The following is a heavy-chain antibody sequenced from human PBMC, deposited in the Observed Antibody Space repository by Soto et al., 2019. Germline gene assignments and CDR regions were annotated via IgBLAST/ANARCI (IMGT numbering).Heavy chain of an antibody. D-gene: IGHD2-8*02. J-gene: IGHJ4*02. CDR3: ARGMTPPGAPAWYYFDS. CDR2: FSLSVTT. CDR1: GAYLTGSCY. V-gene: IGHV4-4*07. Sequence: SETLALTCTVSGAYLTGSCYRSWTRQPAGKGLEWIGRFSLSVTTNYNPSLGSRVTMSADVSKNHSSLRLTSVTAADTALYYCARGMTPPGAPAWYYFDSWGQGTLVTVSS.